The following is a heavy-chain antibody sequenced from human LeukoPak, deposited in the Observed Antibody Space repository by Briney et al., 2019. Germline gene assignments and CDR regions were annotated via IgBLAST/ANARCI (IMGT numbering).Heavy chain of an antibody. D-gene: IGHD2-2*01. J-gene: IGHJ4*02. CDR3: ARRVVVVPAAIDY. V-gene: IGHV4-59*12. Sequence: SETQSLTCAVSGGSISSYYWSWIRQPPGKGLEWIGYIYYSGSTNYNPSLKSRVTISVDTSKNQFSLKLSSVTAADTAVYYCARRVVVVPAAIDYWGQGTLVTVSS. CDR1: GGSISSYY. CDR2: IYYSGST.